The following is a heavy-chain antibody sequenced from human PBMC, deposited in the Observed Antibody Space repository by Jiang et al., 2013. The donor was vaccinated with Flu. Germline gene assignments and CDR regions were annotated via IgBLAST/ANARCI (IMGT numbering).Heavy chain of an antibody. D-gene: IGHD3-22*01. J-gene: IGHJ4*02. V-gene: IGHV4-34*01. CDR2: INHSGST. Sequence: LLKPSETLSLTCAVYGGSFSGYYWSWIRQPPGKGLEWIGEINHSGSTNYNPSLKSRVTISVDTSKNQFSLKLSSVTAADTAVYYCARLAGEYYYDSSGYYQPVMYYFDYWGQGTLVTVSS. CDR3: ARLAGEYYYDSSGYYQPVMYYFDY. CDR1: GGSFSGYY.